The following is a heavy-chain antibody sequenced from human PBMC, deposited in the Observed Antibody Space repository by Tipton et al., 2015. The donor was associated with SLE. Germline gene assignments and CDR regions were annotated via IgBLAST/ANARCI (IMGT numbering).Heavy chain of an antibody. J-gene: IGHJ4*02. CDR2: IKQDGSEK. Sequence: SLRLSCAASGFTFSSYWMSWVRQAPGKGLEWVANIKQDGSEKYYVDSVKGRFTISRDNAKNSLYLQMNSLRAEDTAVYYCARDLSSWDHYFDYWGQGTLVTVSS. D-gene: IGHD6-13*01. CDR3: ARDLSSWDHYFDY. CDR1: GFTFSSYW. V-gene: IGHV3-7*03.